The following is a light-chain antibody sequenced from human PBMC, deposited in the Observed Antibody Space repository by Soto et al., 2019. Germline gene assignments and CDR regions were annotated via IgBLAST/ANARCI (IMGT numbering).Light chain of an antibody. V-gene: IGKV1-27*01. CDR3: QKYNSAPRT. CDR1: QCISNF. J-gene: IGKJ1*01. Sequence: DIQMTQSPSSLSASVGDRVTITCRASQCISNFLAWYQQKPGEVPKLLLYAASTLQSGVPSRLSGSGFETDLTLTISSLQPEDVATYYCQKYNSAPRTFGQGTKVDI. CDR2: AAS.